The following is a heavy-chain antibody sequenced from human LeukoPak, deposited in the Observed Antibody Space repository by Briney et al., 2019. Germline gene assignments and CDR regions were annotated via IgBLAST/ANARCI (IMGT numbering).Heavy chain of an antibody. D-gene: IGHD3-22*01. CDR2: ISWNSGSI. V-gene: IGHV3-9*01. Sequence: GGSLRLSCAASGFTFDDYAMHWVRQAPGKGLEWVSGISWNSGSIGYADSVKGRFTISRDNAKNSLYLQMNSLRAEDTALYYCAKDISTMIVSVAFDIWGQGTMVTVSS. CDR3: AKDISTMIVSVAFDI. CDR1: GFTFDDYA. J-gene: IGHJ3*02.